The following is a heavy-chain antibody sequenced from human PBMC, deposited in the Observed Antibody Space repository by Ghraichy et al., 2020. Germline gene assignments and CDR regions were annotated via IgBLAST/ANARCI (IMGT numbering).Heavy chain of an antibody. V-gene: IGHV3-30*03. CDR1: GFTFSSYD. D-gene: IGHD6-19*01. J-gene: IGHJ3*02. Sequence: GGSLRLSCAASGFTFSSYDMHWVRQAPGKGLEWVAYISNDGSDKYYPDSVKGRFTISRDNSKNTLYLQMNSLRAEDTAVYYCAREGAVAGSDAFDIWGQGTMVTVSS. CDR3: AREGAVAGSDAFDI. CDR2: ISNDGSDK.